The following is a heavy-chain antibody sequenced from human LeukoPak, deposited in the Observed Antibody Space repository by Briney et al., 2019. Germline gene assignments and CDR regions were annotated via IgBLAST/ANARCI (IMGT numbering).Heavy chain of an antibody. CDR2: IGARGDHI. CDR1: RLTFTKYA. Sequence: RGSLRLSCEASRLTFTKYAMTWVRQAPGKGLEWVSSIGARGDHIYYADSVKGRFTISRDNSKNTLYLQMNSLRAEDTAVYYCAKGKSRGGPEYYFDYWGQGTLVTVSS. J-gene: IGHJ4*02. CDR3: AKGKSRGGPEYYFDY. D-gene: IGHD3-10*01. V-gene: IGHV3-23*01.